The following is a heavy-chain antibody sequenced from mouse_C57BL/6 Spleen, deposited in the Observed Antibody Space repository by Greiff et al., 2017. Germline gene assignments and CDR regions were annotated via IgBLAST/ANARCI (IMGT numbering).Heavy chain of an antibody. CDR3: ARGYYGNDY. CDR1: GYTFTSYW. V-gene: IGHV1-59*01. Sequence: QVQLQQPGAELVRPGTSVKLSCKASGYTFTSYWMHWVKQRPGQGLEWIGVIDPSDSYTNYNQKFKGKATLTVDTSSSTAYMQLSSLTSEDSAVYYCARGYYGNDYWGQGTTLTVSS. CDR2: IDPSDSYT. J-gene: IGHJ2*01. D-gene: IGHD1-1*01.